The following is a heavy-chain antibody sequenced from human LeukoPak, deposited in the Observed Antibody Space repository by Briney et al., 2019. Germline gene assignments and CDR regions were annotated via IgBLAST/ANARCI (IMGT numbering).Heavy chain of an antibody. Sequence: SETLSLTCTVSGGSISSFYWSWIRQPPGKGLEWIGSIYYSGSTNYNPSLKSRVAISIDTSKNQFSLNLSSVTAADTAVYYCAKPRYTFGYGAFDIWGQGTMVTVSS. J-gene: IGHJ3*02. CDR3: AKPRYTFGYGAFDI. CDR1: GGSISSFY. D-gene: IGHD5-18*01. CDR2: IYYSGST. V-gene: IGHV4-59*08.